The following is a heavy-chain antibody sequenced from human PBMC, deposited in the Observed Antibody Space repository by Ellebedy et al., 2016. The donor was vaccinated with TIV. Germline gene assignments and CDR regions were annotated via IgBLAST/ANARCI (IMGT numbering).Heavy chain of an antibody. J-gene: IGHJ4*02. CDR2: IVGSGGTT. V-gene: IGHV3-23*01. CDR3: AKYLTGWKVDY. Sequence: GESLKISCAASGFTFSSYGMHWVRQAPGKGLEWVSAIVGSGGTTYYADSVKGRFTVSRDNSKNTLYLQMNSLRAEDTAVYYCAKYLTGWKVDYWGPGTLVTVSS. D-gene: IGHD3-9*01. CDR1: GFTFSSYG.